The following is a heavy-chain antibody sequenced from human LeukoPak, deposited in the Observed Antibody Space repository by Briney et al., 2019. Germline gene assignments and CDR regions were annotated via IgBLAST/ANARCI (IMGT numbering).Heavy chain of an antibody. CDR3: ARDMYSSGWEGSFDY. D-gene: IGHD6-19*01. CDR2: IYSGGST. Sequence: GGSLRLSCAASGFTVSSNHMSWVRQAPGKGLEWVSVIYSGGSTYYADSVKGRFTISRDNSKNTLYLQMNSLRAEDTAVYYCARDMYSSGWEGSFDYWGQGTLVTVSS. V-gene: IGHV3-53*05. CDR1: GFTVSSNH. J-gene: IGHJ4*02.